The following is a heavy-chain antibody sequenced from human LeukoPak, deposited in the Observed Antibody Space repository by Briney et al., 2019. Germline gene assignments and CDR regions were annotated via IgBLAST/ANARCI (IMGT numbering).Heavy chain of an antibody. CDR1: GFTVSSNY. CDR2: IYSGGTT. CDR3: ARDQYSYAHAAH. V-gene: IGHV3-66*01. J-gene: IGHJ4*02. D-gene: IGHD5-18*01. Sequence: GGSLRLSCAASGFTVSSNYMSWVRQAPGKGLEWVSVIYSGGTTYYADSVKGRFTISRDNSKNTLHLQMNSLKAEDTAVYYCARDQYSYAHAAHWGQGTLVTVSS.